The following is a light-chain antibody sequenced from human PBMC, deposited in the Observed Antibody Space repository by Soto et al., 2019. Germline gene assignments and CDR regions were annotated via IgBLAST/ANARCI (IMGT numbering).Light chain of an antibody. Sequence: VMTQSPATLSLSPGATATLSCRASQSISTTLDWYQQKPGQAPRLLTSGASNRATNIPARFRGSGSGTEFTLTISNVQSEDFAIYYCQQYGDWPITFGQGTRLEI. CDR1: QSISTT. J-gene: IGKJ5*01. CDR2: GAS. CDR3: QQYGDWPIT. V-gene: IGKV3-15*01.